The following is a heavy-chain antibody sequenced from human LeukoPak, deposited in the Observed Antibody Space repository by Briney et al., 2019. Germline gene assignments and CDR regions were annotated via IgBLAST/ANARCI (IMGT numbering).Heavy chain of an antibody. Sequence: SVKVSCKASGGTFNSYAISWVRQAPGQGLEWMGGIIPIFGTTNYARKFRGRVTLTADKSTRTAYMELSSLRSEDTAVYYCARDNDSRDLPHFDYWGQGTLVTVSS. D-gene: IGHD3-16*01. V-gene: IGHV1-69*06. J-gene: IGHJ4*02. CDR2: IIPIFGTT. CDR1: GGTFNSYA. CDR3: ARDNDSRDLPHFDY.